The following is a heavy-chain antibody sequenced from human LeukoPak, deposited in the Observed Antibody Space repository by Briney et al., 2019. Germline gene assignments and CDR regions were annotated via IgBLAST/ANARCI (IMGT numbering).Heavy chain of an antibody. V-gene: IGHV3-23*01. Sequence: PGRSLRLSCAASGFTFSSYGMHWVRQAPGKGLEWVSAISGSGGSTYYADSVKGRFTISRDNSKNTLYLQMNSLRAEDTAVYYCAKDRSVVVVAAHDDYWGQGTLVTVSS. J-gene: IGHJ4*02. CDR3: AKDRSVVVVAAHDDY. CDR1: GFTFSSYG. CDR2: ISGSGGST. D-gene: IGHD2-15*01.